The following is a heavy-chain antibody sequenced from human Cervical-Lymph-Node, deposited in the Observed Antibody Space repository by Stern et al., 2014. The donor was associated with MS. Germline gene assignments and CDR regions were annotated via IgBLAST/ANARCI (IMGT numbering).Heavy chain of an antibody. J-gene: IGHJ4*02. CDR2: IIPIFGTA. V-gene: IGHV1-69*01. CDR1: GGTFSSYA. Sequence: VQLVQSGAEVKKPGSSVKVSCKASGGTFSSYAIRWVRQAPGQGLEWMGGIIPIFGTANYAQKFQGRVTITADESTSTAYMELSSLRSEDTAVYYCARDPFSGSHHHYFDYWGQGTLVTVSS. CDR3: ARDPFSGSHHHYFDY. D-gene: IGHD1-26*01.